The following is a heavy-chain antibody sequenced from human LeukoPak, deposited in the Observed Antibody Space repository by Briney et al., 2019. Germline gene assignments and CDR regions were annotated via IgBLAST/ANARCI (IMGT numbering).Heavy chain of an antibody. J-gene: IGHJ6*03. CDR2: IYSNGRT. Sequence: GGSLRLSCAASGFTVSSNYMSWVRQAPGKGLGWVSVIYSNGRTYYADSVKGRFTISRDNAKNSLYLQMNSLRAEDTAIYYCARSSGWYHRGPDYYYYYMDVWGKGTTVTVS. CDR3: ARSSGWYHRGPDYYYYYMDV. CDR1: GFTVSSNY. D-gene: IGHD6-19*01. V-gene: IGHV3-66*01.